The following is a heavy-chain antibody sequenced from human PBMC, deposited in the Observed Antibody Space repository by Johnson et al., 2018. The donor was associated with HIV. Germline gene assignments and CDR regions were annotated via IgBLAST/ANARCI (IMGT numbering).Heavy chain of an antibody. J-gene: IGHJ3*02. CDR1: GFTFDDYG. Sequence: MMLVESGGRVVRPGGSLRLSCAASGFTFDDYGMSWVRQAPGKGLEWVCGINWNGDSTGYGDFVKGRFTISRDNAKNALYLQMNSLRAEDTALYYCAREDPRELHGYEGDGFDIWGQGTMVTVAS. V-gene: IGHV3-20*04. CDR2: INWNGDST. CDR3: AREDPRELHGYEGDGFDI. D-gene: IGHD6-13*01.